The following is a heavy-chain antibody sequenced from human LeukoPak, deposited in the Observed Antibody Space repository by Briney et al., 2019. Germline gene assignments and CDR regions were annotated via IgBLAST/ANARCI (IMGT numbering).Heavy chain of an antibody. J-gene: IGHJ4*02. D-gene: IGHD6-13*01. CDR3: ARFAGNPTHFDY. CDR2: ISSSSSYI. CDR1: GFTFSSYS. Sequence: GGSLGLSCAASGFTFSSYSMNWVRQAPGKGLEWVSSISSSSSYIYYADSVKGRFTISRDNAKNSLYLQMNSLRAEDTAVYYCARFAGNPTHFDYWGQGTLVTVSS. V-gene: IGHV3-21*01.